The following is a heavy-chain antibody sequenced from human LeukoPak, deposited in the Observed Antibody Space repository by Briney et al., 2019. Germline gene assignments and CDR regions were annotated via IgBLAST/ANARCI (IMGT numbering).Heavy chain of an antibody. V-gene: IGHV4-59*01. Sequence: SETLSLTCTVSGGSISSYYWSWIRQPPGKGLEWIGYIYYSGSTNYNPSLKSRVTISVDTSKNQFPLKLSSVTAADTAVYYCARERYSSGWYLDYWGQGTLVTVSS. D-gene: IGHD6-19*01. CDR3: ARERYSSGWYLDY. CDR2: IYYSGST. CDR1: GGSISSYY. J-gene: IGHJ4*02.